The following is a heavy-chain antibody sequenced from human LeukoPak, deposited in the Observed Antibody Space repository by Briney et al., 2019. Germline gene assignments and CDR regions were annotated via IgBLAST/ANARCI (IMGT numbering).Heavy chain of an antibody. CDR3: AKDPFYYDSSGYLTLDY. Sequence: GGSLRLSCAASGFTFSSYSMNWVRQAPGKGLEWVASISDSSLYIYYADSMKGRITISRDNAKNSLYLQMNSLRAEDTAVYYCAKDPFYYDSSGYLTLDYWGQGTLVTVSS. D-gene: IGHD3-22*01. CDR2: ISDSSLYI. V-gene: IGHV3-21*04. CDR1: GFTFSSYS. J-gene: IGHJ4*02.